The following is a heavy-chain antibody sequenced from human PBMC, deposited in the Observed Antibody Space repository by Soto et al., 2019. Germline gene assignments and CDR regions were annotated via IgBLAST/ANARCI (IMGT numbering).Heavy chain of an antibody. D-gene: IGHD1-26*01. V-gene: IGHV4-31*03. J-gene: IGHJ6*02. CDR2: IYYSGST. CDR3: ASGTEVSPSWDV. Sequence: QVQLQESGPGLVKPSQTLSLTCTVSGGSISSGGYYWSWIRQHPGKGLEWIGYIYYSGSTYYNPSLKSRVXXXVXASKNQFALQLSSVTAADTAVYYWASGTEVSPSWDVWGQGTTVTVSS. CDR1: GGSISSGGYY.